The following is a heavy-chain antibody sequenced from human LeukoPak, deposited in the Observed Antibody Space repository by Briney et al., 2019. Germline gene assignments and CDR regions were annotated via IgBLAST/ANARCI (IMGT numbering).Heavy chain of an antibody. V-gene: IGHV3-9*01. Sequence: GGSLRLSCAASGFTFSSYAMHWVRQAPGKGLKWVSGISWNSGSIGYADSVKGRFTISRDNAKNSLYLHMNSLRAEDTALYYCAKAFDYWGQGTLVTVSS. CDR2: ISWNSGSI. CDR1: GFTFSSYA. CDR3: AKAFDY. J-gene: IGHJ4*02.